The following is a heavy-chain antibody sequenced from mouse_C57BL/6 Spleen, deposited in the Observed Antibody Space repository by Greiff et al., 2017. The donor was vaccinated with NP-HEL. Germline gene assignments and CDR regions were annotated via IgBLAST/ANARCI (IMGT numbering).Heavy chain of an antibody. CDR3: ASSQDGIYYGNSYYALDY. CDR1: GYTFTSYW. CDR2: INPSSGYT. V-gene: IGHV1-7*01. Sequence: VQLQQSGAELAKPGASVKLSCKASGYTFTSYWMHWVKQRPGQGLEWIGYINPSSGYTKYNQKFKDKATLTADKSSSTAYMQLNSLTYTDSAVYYCASSQDGIYYGNSYYALDYWGQGTSVTVSS. J-gene: IGHJ4*01. D-gene: IGHD2-1*01.